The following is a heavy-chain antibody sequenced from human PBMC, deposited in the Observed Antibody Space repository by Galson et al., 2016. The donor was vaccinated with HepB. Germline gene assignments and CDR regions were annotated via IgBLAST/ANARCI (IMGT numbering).Heavy chain of an antibody. Sequence: SETLSLTCTVSGASVSSYYWSWIRQSPEKGLEWIGCFYYTGTTYYNPSLRSRVTMSMGTSQNQLSLNLTSVTTADTAIYYCARGGSGLQYYRYFFDSWGQGALVFVSS. CDR2: FYYTGTT. D-gene: IGHD1-26*01. V-gene: IGHV4-59*02. CDR3: ARGGSGLQYYRYFFDS. J-gene: IGHJ4*02. CDR1: GASVSSYY.